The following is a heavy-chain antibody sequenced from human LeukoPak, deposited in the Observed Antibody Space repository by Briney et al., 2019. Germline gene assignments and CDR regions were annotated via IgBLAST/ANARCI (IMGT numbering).Heavy chain of an antibody. Sequence: GGSLRLSCAASGFTFSSYAMSWVRQAPGKGLEWVSVIYSGGSTYYADSVKGRFTISRDNSKNTLYLQMNSLRAEDTAVYYCARRDYYYYYMDVWGKGTTVTISS. V-gene: IGHV3-66*01. J-gene: IGHJ6*03. CDR2: IYSGGST. CDR3: ARRDYYYYYMDV. CDR1: GFTFSSYA.